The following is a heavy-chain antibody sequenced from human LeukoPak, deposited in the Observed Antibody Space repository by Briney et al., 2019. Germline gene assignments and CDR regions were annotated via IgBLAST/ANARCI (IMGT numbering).Heavy chain of an antibody. CDR2: IYHTGST. CDR3: ASLIVVVTAIPA. V-gene: IGHV4-38-2*02. CDR1: GYSITSGYY. J-gene: IGHJ4*02. D-gene: IGHD2-21*02. Sequence: PSETLSLTCTVSGYSITSGYYWGWVRQPPGKGLEWIGSIYHTGSTYYNPSLKSRVTISVDTSKNQFSLKLSSVTAADTAVYYCASLIVVVTAIPAWGQGTLVTVSS.